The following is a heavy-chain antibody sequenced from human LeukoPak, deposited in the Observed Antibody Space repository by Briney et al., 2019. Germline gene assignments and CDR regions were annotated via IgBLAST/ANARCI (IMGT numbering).Heavy chain of an antibody. J-gene: IGHJ3*02. CDR3: ARGGIVVATSLANAFDI. Sequence: PGTSLRLSCAASGFTFSRYSMHWVRQAPGKGLEWVALISYDGSTEYYTDSVKGRFTISRDNSKNTLYLQMNSLRAEDTALYYCARGGIVVATSLANAFDIWGQGTMVTVSS. CDR2: ISYDGSTE. V-gene: IGHV3-30*04. D-gene: IGHD3-22*01. CDR1: GFTFSRYS.